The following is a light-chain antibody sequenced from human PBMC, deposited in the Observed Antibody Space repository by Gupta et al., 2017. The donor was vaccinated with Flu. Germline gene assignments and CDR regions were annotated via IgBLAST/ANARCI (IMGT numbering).Light chain of an antibody. CDR1: GIGSW. Sequence: GIGSWVAWYQPKPWKAPQFLIHAASTSETGVTSRFSGSGYGTDLTLTISRLQPEDFATYFCLQANSFPLTFGGGTTVDMK. J-gene: IGKJ4*01. CDR3: LQANSFPLT. CDR2: AAS. V-gene: IGKV1-12*01.